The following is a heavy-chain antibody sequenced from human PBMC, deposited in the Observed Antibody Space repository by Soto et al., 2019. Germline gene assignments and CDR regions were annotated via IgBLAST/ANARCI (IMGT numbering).Heavy chain of an antibody. CDR1: GGSVSNYY. V-gene: IGHV4-59*08. CDR3: ARGDSSGYDYYGMDV. D-gene: IGHD3-22*01. Sequence: PSETLSLTCTISGGSVSNYYWSWIRQTRGKGLEWIGYVYFSGNTNYNPSLQSRVSISVDMSKNQFSLKLSSVTAADTAVYYCARGDSSGYDYYGMDVWGQGTTVTVSS. J-gene: IGHJ6*02. CDR2: VYFSGNT.